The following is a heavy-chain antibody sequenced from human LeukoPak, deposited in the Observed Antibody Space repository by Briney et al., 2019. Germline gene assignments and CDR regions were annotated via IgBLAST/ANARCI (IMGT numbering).Heavy chain of an antibody. CDR3: AIGSSGWQFDY. V-gene: IGHV3-7*05. J-gene: IGHJ4*02. CDR2: IKGDGSDK. Sequence: GGSLRLSCAASGFTFSDYWMTWVRHAPGKGLQWVAHIKGDGSDKYYVDSLKGRFTTSRDNAKTSLYLQMDSLRAEDKAVYYCAIGSSGWQFDYWGPGTLVSVSS. CDR1: GFTFSDYW. D-gene: IGHD6-19*01.